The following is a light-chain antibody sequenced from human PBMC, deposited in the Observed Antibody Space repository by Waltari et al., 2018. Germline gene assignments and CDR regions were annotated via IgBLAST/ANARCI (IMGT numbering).Light chain of an antibody. CDR3: QQYYTTPLS. J-gene: IGKJ2*01. CDR1: QSVLYSSSNQDY. V-gene: IGKV4-1*01. Sequence: DIVMTQSPDSVAVSLGERATINCKSSQSVLYSSSNQDYLAWYQQKPGQPLKLLFYWASSRESGVPERFSASGSGTDFTLTISSLQAEDVAVYYCQQYYTTPLSFGQGTKLEI. CDR2: WAS.